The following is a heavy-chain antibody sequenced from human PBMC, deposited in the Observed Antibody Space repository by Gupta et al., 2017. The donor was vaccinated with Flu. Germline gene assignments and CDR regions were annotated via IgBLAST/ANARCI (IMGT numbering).Heavy chain of an antibody. Sequence: EVQLVESGGGLVKPGGSLRLSCAVSGFTFNTYSMNWVRQAPGKGLEWVSFISSSSSYRYDADSVKGRFTISRDNAEKSLYLQMNSLRAEDTAVYFWARTWDNRNANDYWGQGTLVTVSS. J-gene: IGHJ4*02. CDR1: GFTFNTYS. D-gene: IGHD1-26*01. CDR2: ISSSSSYR. V-gene: IGHV3-21*01. CDR3: ARTWDNRNANDY.